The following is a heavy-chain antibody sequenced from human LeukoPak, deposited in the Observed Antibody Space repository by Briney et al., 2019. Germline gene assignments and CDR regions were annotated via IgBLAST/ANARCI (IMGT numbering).Heavy chain of an antibody. J-gene: IGHJ4*02. D-gene: IGHD3-22*01. CDR2: IYYSGST. Sequence: SETLSLTCTVSGGSISSSSYYWGWIRQPPGKGLEWIGSIYYSGSTYYNPSLKSRVTISVDTSKNQFSLKLSSVTAADTAVYYCAREVVDTYDSSGYYYRPDYWGQGTLVTVSS. V-gene: IGHV4-39*07. CDR3: AREVVDTYDSSGYYYRPDY. CDR1: GGSISSSSYY.